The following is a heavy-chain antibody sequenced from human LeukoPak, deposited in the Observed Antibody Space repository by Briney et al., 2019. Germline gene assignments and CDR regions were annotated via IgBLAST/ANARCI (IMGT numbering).Heavy chain of an antibody. V-gene: IGHV1-2*02. D-gene: IGHD6-13*01. Sequence: GASVKVSCKASGYTFTGYYMHWVRQAPGQGLEWMGWINPNSGGTNYAQKFQGRVTMTRDTSTSTAYMELRSLRSDDTAVYYCARDAEQQLVPYYWGQGTLVTVSS. CDR2: INPNSGGT. CDR3: ARDAEQQLVPYY. J-gene: IGHJ4*02. CDR1: GYTFTGYY.